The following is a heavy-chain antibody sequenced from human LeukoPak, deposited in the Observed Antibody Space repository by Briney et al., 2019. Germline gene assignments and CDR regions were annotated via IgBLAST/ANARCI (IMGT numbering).Heavy chain of an antibody. CDR3: ATLLWFGELFGWFDP. D-gene: IGHD3-10*01. Sequence: GASVKVSCKVSGYTLTELSMHWVRQAPGKGLEGMGGFDPEDGETIYAQKFQGRVTMTEDTSTDTAYMELSSLRSEDTAVYYCATLLWFGELFGWFDPWGQGTRVTVSS. V-gene: IGHV1-24*01. J-gene: IGHJ5*02. CDR1: GYTLTELS. CDR2: FDPEDGET.